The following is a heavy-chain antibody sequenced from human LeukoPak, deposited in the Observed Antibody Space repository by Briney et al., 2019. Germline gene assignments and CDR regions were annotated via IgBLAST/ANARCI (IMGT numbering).Heavy chain of an antibody. CDR3: AKAQNYYYGSGSYSDY. CDR1: GFSFNNYA. Sequence: GGSLRLSCAASGFSFNNYAMSWVRQAPGKGLEWVSAISGSGGSTYYADSVKGRFTISRDNSKNTLYLQMNSLRAEDTAVYYCAKAQNYYYGSGSYSDYWGQGTLVTVSS. CDR2: ISGSGGST. D-gene: IGHD3-10*01. J-gene: IGHJ4*02. V-gene: IGHV3-23*01.